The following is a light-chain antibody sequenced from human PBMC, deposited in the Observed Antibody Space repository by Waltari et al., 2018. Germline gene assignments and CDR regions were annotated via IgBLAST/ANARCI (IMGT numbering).Light chain of an antibody. CDR1: SNNVGNQG. J-gene: IGLJ3*02. CDR3: SAWDTSLSAWV. CDR2: KNN. Sequence: AGLTQPPSMSKGLRQTATLTCTGDSNNVGNQGAAWLQQHQGHPPKLLSYKNNNRPSGISERFSASRSGNTASLTITGLQPEDEADYYCSAWDTSLSAWVFGGGTKLTVL. V-gene: IGLV10-54*01.